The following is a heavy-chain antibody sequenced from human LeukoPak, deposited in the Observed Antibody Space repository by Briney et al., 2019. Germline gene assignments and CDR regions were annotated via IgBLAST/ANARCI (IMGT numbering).Heavy chain of an antibody. CDR1: GFSFRTYT. D-gene: IGHD1-20*01. CDR3: ARGVNNWKYFDF. CDR2: ISSSDDTM. V-gene: IGHV3-48*01. J-gene: IGHJ4*02. Sequence: GGSLRLSCAASGFSFRTYTMNWVRQAPGKRLEWISYISSSDDTMYYADSVKGRFTISRDNAENSLYLQMNSLRAEDTAVYYCARGVNNWKYFDFWGQGILVTVSS.